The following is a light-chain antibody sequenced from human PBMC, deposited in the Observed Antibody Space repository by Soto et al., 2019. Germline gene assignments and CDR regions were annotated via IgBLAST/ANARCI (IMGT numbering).Light chain of an antibody. Sequence: QSVLTQPPSASGSPGQSVTICCALSSSDVGGYNYVSWYQQHPGKAPKLMIYEVSKRPSGVPDRFSGSKSGNTASLTVSGLQAEDEADYYCSSYAGSNNPYVFGTGTKV. CDR1: SSDVGGYNY. CDR3: SSYAGSNNPYV. J-gene: IGLJ1*01. V-gene: IGLV2-8*01. CDR2: EVS.